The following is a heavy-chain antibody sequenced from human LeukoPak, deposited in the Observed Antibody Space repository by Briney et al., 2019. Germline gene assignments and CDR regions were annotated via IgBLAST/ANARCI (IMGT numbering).Heavy chain of an antibody. CDR3: ARRSKDSSGYYYFDY. V-gene: IGHV4-34*01. Sequence: SETLSLTCAVYGGSFSGYFWTWIRQPPGKGLEWIGEINHSGSTNYNPSLKSRVTISVDTSKNQFSLKLTSVTAADTAVYYCARRSKDSSGYYYFDYWGQGTLVTVSS. J-gene: IGHJ4*02. CDR2: INHSGST. D-gene: IGHD3-22*01. CDR1: GGSFSGYF.